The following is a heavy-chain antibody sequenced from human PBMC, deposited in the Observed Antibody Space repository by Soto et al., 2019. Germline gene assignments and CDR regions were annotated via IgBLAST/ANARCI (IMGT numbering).Heavy chain of an antibody. J-gene: IGHJ4*02. V-gene: IGHV4-39*01. CDR3: APFDWLTHY. D-gene: IGHD3-9*01. Sequence: QLQLQASGPGLVKPSETLTLTCTVSGVSISSSSYSWGWIRQPPGKGLEWLGRIYYSGSTSYNPSLKSRVTFSVATSKNQFSLKLSAVTAAVTVVYYCAPFDWLTHYWGQGTLVTVSS. CDR1: GVSISSSSYS. CDR2: IYYSGST.